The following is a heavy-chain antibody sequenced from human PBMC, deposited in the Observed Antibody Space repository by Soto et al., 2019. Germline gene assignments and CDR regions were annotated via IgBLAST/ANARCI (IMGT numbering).Heavy chain of an antibody. J-gene: IGHJ4*02. CDR1: GASVSSGGYS. V-gene: IGHV4-30-2*06. CDR2: IYHTGNA. D-gene: IGHD2-21*02. CDR3: ASSVVTPNALTGTGFDS. Sequence: LQLQQSGSGLVKPSQTLSLTCVVSGASVSSGGYSWRWIRQSPEKGLEWIGYIYHTGNAYYTPSLKTRVTMSLDKSNNHFSLKLTSVTAADMAVYYCASSVVTPNALTGTGFDSWGQGTLVIVSS.